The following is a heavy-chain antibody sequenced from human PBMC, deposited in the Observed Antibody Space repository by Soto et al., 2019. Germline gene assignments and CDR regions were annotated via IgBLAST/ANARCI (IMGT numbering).Heavy chain of an antibody. V-gene: IGHV3-30*18. CDR1: RFTFSSYG. CDR3: AKDLYYDFCSCYTDY. Sequence: QVQLVESGGGVVQPGRSLRLSCAASRFTFSSYGMHWVRQAPGKGLEGVAVISYDGSNKYYADSVKGRFTISRDNSKNTLYLQMNSLRAEDTGVYYCAKDLYYDFCSCYTDYWGQGTLVTVSS. J-gene: IGHJ4*02. CDR2: ISYDGSNK. D-gene: IGHD3-3*01.